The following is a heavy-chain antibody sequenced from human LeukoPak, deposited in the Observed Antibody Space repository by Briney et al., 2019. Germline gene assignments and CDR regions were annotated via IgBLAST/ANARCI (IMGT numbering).Heavy chain of an antibody. CDR1: GGSISSGGYY. V-gene: IGHV4-31*03. CDR2: IYYSGNT. D-gene: IGHD2-2*01. CDR3: ARYCSSTNCRWFDP. J-gene: IGHJ5*02. Sequence: SETLSLTCTVSGGSISSGGYYWTWIRQHPGKGLEWIGYIYYSGNTYYSPSLKSRVTISGDTSKNQFSLNLTSVTAADTAVYYCARYCSSTNCRWFDPWGQGTLVTVSS.